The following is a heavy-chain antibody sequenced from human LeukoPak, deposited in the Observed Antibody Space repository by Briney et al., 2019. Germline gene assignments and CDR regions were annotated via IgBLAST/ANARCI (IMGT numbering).Heavy chain of an antibody. CDR2: ISYDGSNK. Sequence: PGGSLRLSCAASGFTFSNYGMHWVRQAPGKGLEWVAVISYDGSNKYYADSVKGRFTISRDNSKNTLYLQMNSLRAEDTAVYYCARVKEYYDILTGYYTHWGQGTLVTVSS. CDR1: GFTFSNYG. J-gene: IGHJ4*02. D-gene: IGHD3-9*01. CDR3: ARVKEYYDILTGYYTH. V-gene: IGHV3-30*19.